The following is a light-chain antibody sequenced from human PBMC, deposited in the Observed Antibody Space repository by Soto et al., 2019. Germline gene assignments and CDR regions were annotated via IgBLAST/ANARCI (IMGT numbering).Light chain of an antibody. J-gene: IGKJ4*01. Sequence: EIVMTQSPATLSVSPGERATLSCRASQSVSSNLAWYQQKPGQAPRLLIYGASPRATGIPARFSGSGSGTEFTLTISSLRSEDFAVYYCQQYNNWPLTFGGGTKVEIK. V-gene: IGKV3-15*01. CDR1: QSVSSN. CDR2: GAS. CDR3: QQYNNWPLT.